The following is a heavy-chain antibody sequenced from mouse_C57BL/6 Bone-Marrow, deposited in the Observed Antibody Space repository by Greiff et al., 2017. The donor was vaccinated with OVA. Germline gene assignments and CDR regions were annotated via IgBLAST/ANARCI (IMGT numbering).Heavy chain of an antibody. CDR1: GYTFTSYG. Sequence: QVHVKQSGAELARPGASVKLSCKASGYTFTSYGISWVKQRTGQGLEWIGEIYPRSGNTYYNEKFKGKATLTADKSSSTAYMELRSLTSEDSAVYFCARSDYDYDGPLAYWGQGTLVTVSA. CDR2: IYPRSGNT. J-gene: IGHJ3*01. CDR3: ARSDYDYDGPLAY. V-gene: IGHV1-81*01. D-gene: IGHD2-4*01.